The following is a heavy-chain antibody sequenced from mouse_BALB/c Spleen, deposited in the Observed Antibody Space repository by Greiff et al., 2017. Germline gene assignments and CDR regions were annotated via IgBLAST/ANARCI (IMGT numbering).Heavy chain of an antibody. CDR3: AGHGYYPWFAY. V-gene: IGHV14-3*02. CDR2: IDPANGNT. Sequence: VQLQQSGAELVKPGASVKLSCTASGFNIKDTYMHWVKQRPEQGLEWIGRIDPANGNTKYDPKFQGKATITADTSSNTAYLQLSSLTSEDTAVYYCAGHGYYPWFAYWGQGTLVTVSA. J-gene: IGHJ3*01. D-gene: IGHD2-3*01. CDR1: GFNIKDTY.